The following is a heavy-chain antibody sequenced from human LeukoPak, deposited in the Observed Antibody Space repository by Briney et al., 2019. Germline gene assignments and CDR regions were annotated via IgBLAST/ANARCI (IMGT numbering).Heavy chain of an antibody. V-gene: IGHV3-21*01. Sequence: SGGSQRLSCAASGFTFSSYSMNWVRQAPGKGLEWVSSISSSSSYIYYADSVKGRFTISRDNAKNSLYLQMNSLRAEDTAVYYCARGRFLEWLLLELDYWGQGTLVTVSS. J-gene: IGHJ4*02. CDR2: ISSSSSYI. CDR3: ARGRFLEWLLLELDY. D-gene: IGHD3-3*01. CDR1: GFTFSSYS.